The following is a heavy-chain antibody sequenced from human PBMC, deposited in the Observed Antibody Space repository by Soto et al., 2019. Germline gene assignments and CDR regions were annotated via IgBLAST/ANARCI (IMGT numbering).Heavy chain of an antibody. CDR1: GHALSEVF. J-gene: IGHJ6*02. V-gene: IGHV1-69*13. Sequence: SVKVSCKVSGHALSEVFIEWVRQAPGQGLEWMGGIIPIFGTANYAQKFQGRVTITADESTSTAYMELSSLRSEDTAVYYCASDDGGLRLGELSRQHYYYGMDVWGQGTTVTVSS. D-gene: IGHD3-16*02. CDR2: IIPIFGTA. CDR3: ASDDGGLRLGELSRQHYYYGMDV.